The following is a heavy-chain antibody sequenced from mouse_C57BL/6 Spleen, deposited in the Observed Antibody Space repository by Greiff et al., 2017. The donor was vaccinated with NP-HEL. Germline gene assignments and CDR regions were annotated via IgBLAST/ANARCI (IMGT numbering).Heavy chain of an antibody. CDR1: GFTFSSYA. CDR3: ARDRITTVVGYYFDY. Sequence: EVKLMESGGGLVKPGGSLKLSCAASGFTFSSYAMSWVRPTPEKRLEWVATISDGGSYTYYPDNVKGRFTISRDNAKNNLYLQMSHLKSEDTAMYYCARDRITTVVGYYFDYWGQGTTLTVS. J-gene: IGHJ2*01. D-gene: IGHD1-1*01. V-gene: IGHV5-4*01. CDR2: ISDGGSYT.